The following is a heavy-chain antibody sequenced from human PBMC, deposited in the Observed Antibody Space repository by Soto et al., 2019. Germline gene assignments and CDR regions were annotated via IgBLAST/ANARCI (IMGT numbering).Heavy chain of an antibody. CDR2: VYGGGTT. J-gene: IGHJ4*02. CDR1: GFSVSDKY. V-gene: IGHV3-53*01. D-gene: IGHD6-19*01. Sequence: EVQLVESGGALIQPGGSLRLSCAASGFSVSDKYMTWVRQAPGKGLEWVSVVYGGGTTYYADSVKGRFTISRDDSTNTLFLQLNSLRVEDTAVSYCVQTTGWPGFDFWGQGTLVTVSS. CDR3: VQTTGWPGFDF.